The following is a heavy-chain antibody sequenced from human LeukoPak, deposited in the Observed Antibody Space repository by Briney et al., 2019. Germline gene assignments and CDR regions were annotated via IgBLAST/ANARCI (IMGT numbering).Heavy chain of an antibody. V-gene: IGHV3-23*01. CDR1: ALSLTNYA. CDR3: AREDARDGGYFDY. D-gene: IGHD3-16*01. Sequence: EGSLRLSCAATALSLTNYAMGWVRQAPGKGLEWLSTFNGGGTYSHHADSVKGRFTMSRDTSKNTVYLQMNSLRAEDTAMYYCAREDARDGGYFDYWAQGTLVTVSS. CDR2: FNGGGTYS. J-gene: IGHJ4*02.